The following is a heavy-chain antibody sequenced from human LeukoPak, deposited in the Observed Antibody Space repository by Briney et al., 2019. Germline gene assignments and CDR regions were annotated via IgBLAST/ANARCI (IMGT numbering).Heavy chain of an antibody. J-gene: IGHJ2*01. D-gene: IGHD6-13*01. V-gene: IGHV3-48*03. CDR3: ARKTDRLGAVGRDRYFDL. CDR1: GFTFSGYE. Sequence: PGGSLRLSCTASGFTFSGYEMTWVRQAPGKGLEWMSYICFNGNAMHYADSVRGQFTTSRDHAKNSLYLHMNSLRVEDTAIYYCARKTDRLGAVGRDRYFDLWGRGTLITVPS. CDR2: ICFNGNAM.